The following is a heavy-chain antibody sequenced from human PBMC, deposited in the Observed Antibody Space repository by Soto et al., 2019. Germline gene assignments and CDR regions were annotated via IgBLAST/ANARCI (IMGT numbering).Heavy chain of an antibody. V-gene: IGHV3-73*01. CDR2: IRSKGNSYAT. J-gene: IGHJ4*02. CDR1: GLNFDESA. CDR3: TRHLVDY. Sequence: GSRSRSWASPGLNFDESALDWVPQASGKGLEWVGRIRSKGNSYATAYAASVKGRFTISRDDSKNTAYLQMNSLKTEDTAVYYCTRHLVDYWGQGTLVTVSS.